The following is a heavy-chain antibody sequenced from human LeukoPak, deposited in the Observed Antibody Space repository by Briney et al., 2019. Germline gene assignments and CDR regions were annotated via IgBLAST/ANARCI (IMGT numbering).Heavy chain of an antibody. J-gene: IGHJ4*02. CDR3: ARDSSVGY. CDR1: GFTFSSYS. V-gene: IGHV3-21*01. CDR2: ISSSSSYI. Sequence: GGSLRLSCAASGFTFSSYSMNWVRQAPGKGLEWVSSISSSSSYINYADSVKGRFTISRDNAKNSLYLQMNSLRAEDTAVYYCARDSSVGYWGQGTLVTVSS. D-gene: IGHD1-26*01.